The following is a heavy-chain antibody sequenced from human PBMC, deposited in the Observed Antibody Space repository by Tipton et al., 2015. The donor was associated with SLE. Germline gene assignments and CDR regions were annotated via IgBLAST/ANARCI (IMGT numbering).Heavy chain of an antibody. CDR1: GYPFIAFF. V-gene: IGHV1-2*02. CDR3: VTGDLWTNRLSSPMFDY. D-gene: IGHD3/OR15-3a*01. J-gene: IGHJ4*02. CDR2: INSDGGAT. Sequence: QSGPEVKKPGASVKVSCKASGYPFIAFFMHWVRQAPGRPLEWMGWINSDGGATHYAQKFQGRVTMTRDRSISTAYMELTSLHSDDTAVYFCVTGDLWTNRLSSPMFDYWGQGTLITVSS.